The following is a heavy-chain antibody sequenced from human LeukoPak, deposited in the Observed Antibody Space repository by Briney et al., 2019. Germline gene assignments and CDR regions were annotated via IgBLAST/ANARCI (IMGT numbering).Heavy chain of an antibody. J-gene: IGHJ6*03. Sequence: SETLSLTCTVSGGSISSYYWSWIRQPAGKGLEWIGRIYTSGSTNYNPSLKSRVTMSVDTSKNQFSLKLSSVTAADTAVYYCARDALDPPVTTPRGGHYYYYYYMDVWGKGTTVTVSS. CDR1: GGSISSYY. V-gene: IGHV4-4*07. D-gene: IGHD4-17*01. CDR2: IYTSGST. CDR3: ARDALDPPVTTPRGGHYYYYYYMDV.